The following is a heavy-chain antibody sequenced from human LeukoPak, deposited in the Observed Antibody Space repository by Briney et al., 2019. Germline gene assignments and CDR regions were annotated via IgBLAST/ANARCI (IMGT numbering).Heavy chain of an antibody. D-gene: IGHD3-3*02. CDR3: AKVSLFMTNDAFDI. CDR1: GFTFSSYS. J-gene: IGHJ3*02. CDR2: ISGSSYYI. V-gene: IGHV3-21*01. Sequence: PGGSLRLSCAASGFTFSSYSMNWVRQAPGKGLEWVSSISGSSYYIYYADSVKGRFTISRDNSKNTLYLQINGLRAEDTAVYYCAKVSLFMTNDAFDIWGQGTMVTVSS.